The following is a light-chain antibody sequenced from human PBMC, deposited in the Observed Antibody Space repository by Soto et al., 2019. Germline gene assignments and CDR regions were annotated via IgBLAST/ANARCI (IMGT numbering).Light chain of an antibody. J-gene: IGKJ4*01. CDR1: QTIDNT. CDR2: DAS. CDR3: QQYNSYSPLT. Sequence: EIVMTQSPATLSLSPGERATLSCRASQTIDNTLAWYQRKPGQAPRLLIYDASTRATGVPARFSGSGSGTEFTLTISSLQPDDFATYYCQQYNSYSPLTFGGGTKVDIK. V-gene: IGKV3-15*01.